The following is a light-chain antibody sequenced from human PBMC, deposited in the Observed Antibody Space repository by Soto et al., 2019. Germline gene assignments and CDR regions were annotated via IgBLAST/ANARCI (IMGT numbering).Light chain of an antibody. CDR1: QSVSSY. J-gene: IGKJ4*01. CDR2: DAS. CDR3: QQRSNWPA. Sequence: EIMLTQSPATVSLSPGERATLSCRASQSVSSYLAWYQQKPGQAPRLLIYDASNRATGIPARFSGSGSGTDFTLTISSLEPEDFAVYYCQQRSNWPAFGGGTKVDIK. V-gene: IGKV3-11*01.